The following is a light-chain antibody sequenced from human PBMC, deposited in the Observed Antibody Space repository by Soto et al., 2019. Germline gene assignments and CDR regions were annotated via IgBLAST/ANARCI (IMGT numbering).Light chain of an antibody. J-gene: IGKJ1*01. V-gene: IGKV1-5*03. Sequence: DIQMTQSPSTLSASVGDRVTITCRASQSISSWLAWYQQKPGKAPKLLIYKASSLESGVPSRFSGSGSGTEFTLTISSLQPDDFATYYCQQLKTFGQGTKVDI. CDR2: KAS. CDR1: QSISSW. CDR3: QQLKT.